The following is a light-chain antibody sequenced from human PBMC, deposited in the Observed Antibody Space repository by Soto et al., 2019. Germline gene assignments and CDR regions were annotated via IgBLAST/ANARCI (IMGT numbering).Light chain of an antibody. V-gene: IGKV3-11*01. CDR1: QSVNSY. CDR2: ETS. CDR3: QQRSTWPPRIT. J-gene: IGKJ4*01. Sequence: IVLTQSPATLSSSPGERATLSCRASQSVNSYLAWYQQKPGQAPRLLIYETSNRATGIPARFSGSRSGTDFTLTISSLEPEDFAIYYCQQRSTWPPRITFGGGTKVEIK.